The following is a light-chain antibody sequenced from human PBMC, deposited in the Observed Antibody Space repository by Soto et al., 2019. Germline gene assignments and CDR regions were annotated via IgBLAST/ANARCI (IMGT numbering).Light chain of an antibody. CDR2: EVS. CDR1: SSDVGGYNY. V-gene: IGLV2-8*01. J-gene: IGLJ1*01. Sequence: QSALTQPPSASGSPGQSVTISCTGTSSDVGGYNYVSWYQQHPGKAPKLMIYEVSKRPSGVPGRFSGSKSGNTASLTVSGLQAEDEADYYSSSFAGSNNYVFGIGTKVTV. CDR3: SSFAGSNNYV.